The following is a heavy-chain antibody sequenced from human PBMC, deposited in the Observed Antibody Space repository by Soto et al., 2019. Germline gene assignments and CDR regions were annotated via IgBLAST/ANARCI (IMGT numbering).Heavy chain of an antibody. D-gene: IGHD1-26*01. V-gene: IGHV3-33*01. CDR2: IWYDGSQQ. CDR3: ARAGISIVGASTFYYGMDV. J-gene: IGHJ6*02. CDR1: GFTFSSCA. Sequence: GGSLRLSCAASGFTFSSCAMHWVRQAPGKGLEWLAVIWYDGSQQYYGDSLKGRFTISRDNSKNTLYLQMNSLRAEDTATYYCARAGISIVGASTFYYGMDVWDQGTTVTVSS.